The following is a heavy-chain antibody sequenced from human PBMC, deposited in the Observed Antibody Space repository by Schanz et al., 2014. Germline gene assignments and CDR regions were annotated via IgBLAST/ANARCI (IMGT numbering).Heavy chain of an antibody. CDR1: GFTFSSNS. Sequence: EVQLVESGGGLVQPGGSLRLSCAASGFTFSSNSMNWVRQAPGKGLEWVSYVSRSTPDIYYADSVKGRFTMSRDNAKNSVFLQMNSLRAEVTAVYYCARKMKLGVYGGKGHDSLDIWGQGTMVTVSS. V-gene: IGHV3-48*01. D-gene: IGHD4-17*01. J-gene: IGHJ3*02. CDR3: ARKMKLGVYGGKGHDSLDI. CDR2: VSRSTPDI.